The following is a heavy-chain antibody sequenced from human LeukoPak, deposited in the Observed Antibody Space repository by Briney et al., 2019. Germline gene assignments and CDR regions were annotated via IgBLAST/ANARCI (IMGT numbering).Heavy chain of an antibody. J-gene: IGHJ4*02. V-gene: IGHV4-38-2*02. CDR3: AREGGVLLWFGEPTYFDY. D-gene: IGHD3-10*01. CDR2: IYHSGST. Sequence: SETLSLTCTVSGYSISSGYYWGWIRQPPGKGLEWIGSIYHSGSTYYNPSLKSRVTISVDTSKNQFSLKLSSVTAADTAVYYCAREGGVLLWFGEPTYFDYWGQGTLVTVSS. CDR1: GYSISSGYY.